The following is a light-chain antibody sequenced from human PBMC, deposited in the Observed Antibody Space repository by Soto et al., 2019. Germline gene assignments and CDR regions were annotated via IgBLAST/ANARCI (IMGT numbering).Light chain of an antibody. Sequence: EIVMTQSPATLSVSPGERATLSCRASQSVSSNLAWYQQKPGQAPRLLIYGASTRATGIPARFSGSGSGTEFTLTISRLQFEYFAVYYCQQYNNWPSMYTFGQGTKLEIK. CDR2: GAS. CDR1: QSVSSN. V-gene: IGKV3-15*01. CDR3: QQYNNWPSMYT. J-gene: IGKJ2*01.